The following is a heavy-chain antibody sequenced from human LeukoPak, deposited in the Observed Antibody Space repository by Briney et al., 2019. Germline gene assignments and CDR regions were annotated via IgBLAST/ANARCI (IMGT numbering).Heavy chain of an antibody. CDR2: TIPIFGTA. J-gene: IGHJ4*02. CDR3: ARDSGYCSSTSCYNLDY. CDR1: GGTFSSYA. Sequence: SVKVSCKASGGTFSSYAISWVRQAPGQGLEWMGGTIPIFGTANYAQKFQGRVTITTDESTSTAYMELSSLRSEDTAVYYCARDSGYCSSTSCYNLDYWGQGTLVTVSS. V-gene: IGHV1-69*05. D-gene: IGHD2-2*02.